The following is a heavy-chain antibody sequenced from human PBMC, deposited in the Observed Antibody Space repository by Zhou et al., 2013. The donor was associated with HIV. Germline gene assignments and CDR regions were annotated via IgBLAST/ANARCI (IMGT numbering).Heavy chain of an antibody. Sequence: QVQLVQSGAEVKKPGSSVKVSCKASGGTFSSYAISWVRQAPGQGLEWMGGIIPIFGTANYAQKFQGRVTITADESTSTAYMELSSLRSEDTAVYYCAMDRARRYNWNLAKKAEGLVGDAFDIWGQGDNGHRLF. D-gene: IGHD1-7*01. J-gene: IGHJ3*02. CDR1: GGTFSSYA. CDR2: IIPIFGTA. CDR3: AMDRARRYNWNLAKKAEGLVGDAFDI. V-gene: IGHV1-69*12.